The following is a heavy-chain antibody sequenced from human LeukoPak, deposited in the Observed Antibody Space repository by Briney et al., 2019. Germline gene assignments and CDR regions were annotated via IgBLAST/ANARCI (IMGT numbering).Heavy chain of an antibody. CDR3: ARGQPLYSSGWYVNY. CDR1: GGSFSGYY. CDR2: INQSGST. D-gene: IGHD6-19*01. J-gene: IGHJ4*02. V-gene: IGHV4-34*01. Sequence: SETLSLTCAAYGGSFSGYYWSWIRQPPGKGLEWIGEINQSGSTNYNPSLKSRVTISVDTFKNQFSLKLSSVTAADTAVYYCARGQPLYSSGWYVNYWGQGTLVTVSS.